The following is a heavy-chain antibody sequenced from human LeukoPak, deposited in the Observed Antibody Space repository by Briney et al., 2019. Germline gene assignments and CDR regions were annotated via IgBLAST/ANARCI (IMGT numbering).Heavy chain of an antibody. CDR1: GGTFSSYA. Sequence: ASVKVSCKASGGTFSSYAISWVRQAPGQGPEWMGGIIPIFGTANYAQKFQGRVTITADESTSTAYMELSSLGSEDTAVYYCASSLGVTSDYYYYGMDVWGQGTTVTVSS. CDR2: IIPIFGTA. J-gene: IGHJ6*02. V-gene: IGHV1-69*13. CDR3: ASSLGVTSDYYYYGMDV. D-gene: IGHD2-21*02.